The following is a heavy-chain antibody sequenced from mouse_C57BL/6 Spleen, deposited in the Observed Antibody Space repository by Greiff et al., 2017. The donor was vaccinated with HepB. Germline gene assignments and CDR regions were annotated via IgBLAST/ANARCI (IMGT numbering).Heavy chain of an antibody. CDR1: GFTFSDYY. CDR2: INYDGSST. CDR3: ARWGGYLYYAMDY. D-gene: IGHD2-3*01. V-gene: IGHV5-16*01. J-gene: IGHJ4*01. Sequence: EVKLMESEGGLVQPGSSMKLSCTASGFTFSDYYMAWVRQVPEKGLEWVANINYDGSSTYYLDSLKSRFIISRDNAKNILYLQMSSLKSEDTATYYCARWGGYLYYAMDYWGQGTSVTVSS.